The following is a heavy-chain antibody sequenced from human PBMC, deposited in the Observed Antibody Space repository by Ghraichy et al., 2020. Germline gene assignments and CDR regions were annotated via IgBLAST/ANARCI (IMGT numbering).Heavy chain of an antibody. J-gene: IGHJ5*02. D-gene: IGHD3-10*01. CDR3: ARGRMVRGVMSGLNWFDP. V-gene: IGHV4-31*01. Sequence: SETLSLTCTVSGGSISSGGYYWSWIRQHPGKGLEWIGYIYYSGSTYYNPSLKSLVTISVDTSKNQFSLKLSSVTAADTAVYYCARGRMVRGVMSGLNWFDPWGQGTLVTVSS. CDR1: GGSISSGGYY. CDR2: IYYSGST.